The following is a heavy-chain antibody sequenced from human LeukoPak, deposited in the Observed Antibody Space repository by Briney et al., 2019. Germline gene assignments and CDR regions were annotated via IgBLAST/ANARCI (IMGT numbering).Heavy chain of an antibody. D-gene: IGHD3-3*01. CDR2: INPSGGST. V-gene: IGHV1-46*01. CDR1: GYTFTNYY. CDR3: ARDVARTYYDFWSGQNKPFWFDP. J-gene: IGHJ5*02. Sequence: ASVKVSCKASGYTFTNYYLHWVRQAPGQGLEWMGIINPSGGSTSYAQKFQGRITMTRDTSTSTIYMDLSSLTSEDTAVYYCARDVARTYYDFWSGQNKPFWFDPWGQGTLVTVSS.